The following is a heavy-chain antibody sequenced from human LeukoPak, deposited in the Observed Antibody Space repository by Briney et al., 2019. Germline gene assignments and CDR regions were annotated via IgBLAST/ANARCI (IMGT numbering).Heavy chain of an antibody. J-gene: IGHJ6*02. CDR3: AKPIARHYYYGMDV. V-gene: IGHV3-7*03. CDR2: IKQDGSEK. D-gene: IGHD2-21*01. Sequence: GGSLRLSCAASGFTFSSYWMSWVRQAPGKGLEWVANIKQDGSEKYYVDSVKGRFTISRDNAKNPLYLQMNSLRAEDTAVYYCAKPIARHYYYGMDVWGQGTTVTVSS. CDR1: GFTFSSYW.